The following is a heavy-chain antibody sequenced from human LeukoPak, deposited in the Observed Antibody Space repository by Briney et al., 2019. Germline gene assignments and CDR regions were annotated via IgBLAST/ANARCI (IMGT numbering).Heavy chain of an antibody. CDR1: GFTFSSYW. V-gene: IGHV3-7*01. D-gene: IGHD2-2*02. CDR2: IKQDGSEK. Sequence: GGSLRLSCAASGFTFSSYWMSWVRQAPGKGLEWVANIKQDGSEKYYVDSVKGRFTISRDNAKNSLYPQMNSLRAEDTAVYYCARARRDCSSTSCYTSFWFDPWGQGTLVTVSS. J-gene: IGHJ5*02. CDR3: ARARRDCSSTSCYTSFWFDP.